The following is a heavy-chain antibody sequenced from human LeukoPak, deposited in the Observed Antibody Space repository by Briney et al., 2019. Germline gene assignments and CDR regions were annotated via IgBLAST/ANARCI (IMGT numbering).Heavy chain of an antibody. Sequence: PGGSLRFSCAASGFTFSSYSMNWVRQAPGKGLEWVSSISSSSSYIYYADSVKGRFTISRDNAKNSLYLQMNSLRAEDTAVYYCASYTFGGVIVSDYWGQGTLVTVSS. V-gene: IGHV3-21*01. J-gene: IGHJ4*02. CDR2: ISSSSSYI. CDR1: GFTFSSYS. D-gene: IGHD3-16*02. CDR3: ASYTFGGVIVSDY.